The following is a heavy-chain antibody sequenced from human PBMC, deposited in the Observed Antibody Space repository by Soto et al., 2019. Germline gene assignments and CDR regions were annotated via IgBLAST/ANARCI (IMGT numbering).Heavy chain of an antibody. Sequence: GGSLRLSCAASGFTFSSYAMSWVRQAPGKGLEWVSAISGSGGSTYYADSVKGRFTISRDNSKNTLYLQMNSLRAEDTAVYYCAKDYCSGGSCYNFDYWGQGTLVTVSS. J-gene: IGHJ4*02. CDR2: ISGSGGST. CDR3: AKDYCSGGSCYNFDY. CDR1: GFTFSSYA. V-gene: IGHV3-23*01. D-gene: IGHD2-15*01.